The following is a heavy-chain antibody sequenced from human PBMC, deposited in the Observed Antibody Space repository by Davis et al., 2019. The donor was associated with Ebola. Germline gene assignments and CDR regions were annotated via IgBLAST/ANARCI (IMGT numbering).Heavy chain of an antibody. J-gene: IGHJ4*02. CDR3: ARLGSGSFRD. CDR2: IYNSGST. V-gene: IGHV4-59*08. Sequence: MPSETLSLTCTVSGGSLSSYYWSCIRQPPGKGLEWIGYIYNSGSTNYNPSLKSRVTISVDTSKNQFSLKLSSVTAADTAVYYCARLGSGSFRDWGQGTLVTVSS. CDR1: GGSLSSYY. D-gene: IGHD1-26*01.